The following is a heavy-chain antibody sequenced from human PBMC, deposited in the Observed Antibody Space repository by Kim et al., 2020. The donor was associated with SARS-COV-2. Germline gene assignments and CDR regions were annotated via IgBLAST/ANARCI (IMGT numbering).Heavy chain of an antibody. D-gene: IGHD3-3*02. CDR2: INHSGST. CDR3: ARGHFFRSHPKRGGGYYGMDV. J-gene: IGHJ6*02. CDR1: GGSFSGYY. Sequence: SETLSLTCAVYGGSFSGYYWSWIRQPPGKGLEWIGEINHSGSTNYNPSLKSRVTISVDTSKNQFSLKLSSVTAADTAVYYCARGHFFRSHPKRGGGYYGMDVWGQGTTVTVSS. V-gene: IGHV4-34*01.